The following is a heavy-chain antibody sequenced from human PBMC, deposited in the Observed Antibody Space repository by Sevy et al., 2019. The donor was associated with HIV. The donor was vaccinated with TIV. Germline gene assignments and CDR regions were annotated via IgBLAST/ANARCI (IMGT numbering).Heavy chain of an antibody. J-gene: IGHJ4*02. Sequence: GGSLRLSCAASGFSFTNYWMHWVRQAPGKGLLWVSRINRDGTTTTYADSVKGRFTISRDNAENTVFLQMNSLRAEDTAVYYCARVDSVSYLPFDVWGQGALVTVSS. D-gene: IGHD1-26*01. CDR2: INRDGTTT. CDR1: GFSFTNYW. V-gene: IGHV3-74*01. CDR3: ARVDSVSYLPFDV.